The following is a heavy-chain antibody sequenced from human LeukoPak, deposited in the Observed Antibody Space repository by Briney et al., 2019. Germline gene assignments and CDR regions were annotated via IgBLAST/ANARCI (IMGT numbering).Heavy chain of an antibody. Sequence: SETLSLTCAVYGGSFSGYYWSWIRQPPGKGLEWIGEINHSGSTNYNPSLKSRVTISVDTSKNQFSLTLSSVTAADTAVYYCARVARCTSCFDVAYWGQGTLVTVSS. D-gene: IGHD2-2*01. V-gene: IGHV4-34*01. CDR3: ARVARCTSCFDVAY. CDR1: GGSFSGYY. CDR2: INHSGST. J-gene: IGHJ4*02.